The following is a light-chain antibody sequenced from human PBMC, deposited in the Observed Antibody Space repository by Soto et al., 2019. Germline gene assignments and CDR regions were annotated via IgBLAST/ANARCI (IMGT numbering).Light chain of an antibody. CDR2: GSS. J-gene: IGKJ1*01. Sequence: EIVMTQSPATLSVSPVERATLSCRASQSVSNNLAWYQQNPGQAPRLLIHGSSTRATGIPARFSGSGSGTEFTLTISGLQSEDFAVYYCQQHSNWPRTFGQGTKVDIK. CDR3: QQHSNWPRT. V-gene: IGKV3-15*01. CDR1: QSVSNN.